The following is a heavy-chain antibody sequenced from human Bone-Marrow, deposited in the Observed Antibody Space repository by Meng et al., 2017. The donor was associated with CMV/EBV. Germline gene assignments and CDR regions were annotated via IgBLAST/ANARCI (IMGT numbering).Heavy chain of an antibody. V-gene: IGHV1-18*01. CDR1: GYTFTSYG. Sequence: ASVKVSCKASGYTFTSYGISWVRQAPGQGLEWMGWISAYNGNTNYAQKLQGRVTMTTDTYTSTAYRELRSLRSDDTAVYYCARANWNYVGGGGYWGQGTLVTVSS. CDR2: ISAYNGNT. CDR3: ARANWNYVGGGGY. D-gene: IGHD1-7*01. J-gene: IGHJ4*02.